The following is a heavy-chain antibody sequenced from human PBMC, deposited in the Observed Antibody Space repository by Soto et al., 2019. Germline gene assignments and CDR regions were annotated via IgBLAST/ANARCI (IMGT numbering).Heavy chain of an antibody. Sequence: QVQLQESGPGLVKPSQTLSLTCTVSCGSISSGGYYWSWIRQHRGKGLEWIGYIYYSGSTYYNPSLKSRVTISVDTSKNQFSMKLSSVTAADTAVYYCARHSYDSSGYPFDYWGQGTRVTVS. V-gene: IGHV4-31*03. CDR2: IYYSGST. CDR3: ARHSYDSSGYPFDY. J-gene: IGHJ4*02. CDR1: CGSISSGGYY. D-gene: IGHD3-22*01.